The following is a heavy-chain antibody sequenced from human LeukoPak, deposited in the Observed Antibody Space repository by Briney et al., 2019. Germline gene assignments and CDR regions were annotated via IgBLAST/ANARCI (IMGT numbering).Heavy chain of an antibody. CDR1: GFTFNSYA. Sequence: GGSLRLSCAASGFTFNSYAMHWVRQAPGRGLEWVAVISYDGSNKYYADSVKGRFNISRDNSKNTLYLQMNILRAEDTAVYYCAKDRRGPSSSLGFYYYYYGMDAWGQGTTVTVSS. V-gene: IGHV3-30-3*01. CDR2: ISYDGSNK. D-gene: IGHD6-13*01. J-gene: IGHJ6*02. CDR3: AKDRRGPSSSLGFYYYYYGMDA.